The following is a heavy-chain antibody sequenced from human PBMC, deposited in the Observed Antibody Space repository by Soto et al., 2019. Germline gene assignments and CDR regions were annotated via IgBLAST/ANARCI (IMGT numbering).Heavy chain of an antibody. V-gene: IGHV1-2*02. D-gene: IGHD2-2*01. CDR3: ARERYQVISDGMDV. J-gene: IGHJ6*02. Sequence: QVQLVQSGADVKTPGASVRVSCKASGYTFTGYYVHWGREAPGQGPEWMGWINPETGGTSYAQKFQGRVTLSRDTSINPAYLELSRLRFDDAAVYFCARERYQVISDGMDVWGQGTTVTVSS. CDR1: GYTFTGYY. CDR2: INPETGGT.